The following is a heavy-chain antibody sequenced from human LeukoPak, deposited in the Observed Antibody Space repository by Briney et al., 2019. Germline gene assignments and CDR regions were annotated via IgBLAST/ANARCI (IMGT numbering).Heavy chain of an antibody. Sequence: SETLSLTCTVSGGSISSYYWSWIRQPPGKGLEWIGYIYYSGSTNYNPSLKSRVTISVDTSKNQFSLKLSSVTAADTAVYYCARAPGYCSSTSCQANYYYYGMDVWGQGTTVTVSS. V-gene: IGHV4-59*01. CDR3: ARAPGYCSSTSCQANYYYYGMDV. CDR2: IYYSGST. J-gene: IGHJ6*02. D-gene: IGHD2-2*03. CDR1: GGSISSYY.